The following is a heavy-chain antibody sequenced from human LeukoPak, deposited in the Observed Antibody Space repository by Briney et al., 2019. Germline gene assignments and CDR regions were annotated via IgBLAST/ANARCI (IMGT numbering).Heavy chain of an antibody. CDR3: ARNLLLSTALAAFDI. D-gene: IGHD2-15*01. J-gene: IGHJ3*02. Sequence: PGGSLRLSCAASGFTVSSNYVSWVRQAPGKGLEWVSVFYSGGSTYYADFVKGRFTISRDNSKNTLYLQMNSLRAEDTAVYYCARNLLLSTALAAFDIRGQGTMVTVSS. V-gene: IGHV3-66*01. CDR2: FYSGGST. CDR1: GFTVSSNY.